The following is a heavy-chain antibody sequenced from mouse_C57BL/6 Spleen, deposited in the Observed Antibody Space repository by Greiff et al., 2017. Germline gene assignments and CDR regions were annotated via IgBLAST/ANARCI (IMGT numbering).Heavy chain of an antibody. J-gene: IGHJ1*03. V-gene: IGHV1-62-2*01. CDR1: GYTFTEYT. D-gene: IGHD1-1*01. Sequence: QVQLKQSGAELVKPGASVKLSCKASGYTFTEYTIHWVKQRSGQGLEWIGWFYPGSGSIKYNEKFKDKATLTADKSSSTAYMQLSSLTSEDSAVYYGATHHYGSSHWYFDVWGTGTTVTVSS. CDR2: FYPGSGSI. CDR3: ATHHYGSSHWYFDV.